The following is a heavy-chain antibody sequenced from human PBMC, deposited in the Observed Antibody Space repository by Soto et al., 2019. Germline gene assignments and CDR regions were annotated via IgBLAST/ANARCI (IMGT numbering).Heavy chain of an antibody. J-gene: IGHJ4*02. CDR1: GYTFTSYY. V-gene: IGHV1-46*01. Sequence: ASVKVSCKASGYTFTSYYMHWVRQAPGQGLEWMGIINPSGGSTSYAQKFQGRVTMTRDTSTSTVYMELSSLRSEDTAVYYCAREGWLRSRGGGLDYWGQGTLVTVSS. D-gene: IGHD5-12*01. CDR2: INPSGGST. CDR3: AREGWLRSRGGGLDY.